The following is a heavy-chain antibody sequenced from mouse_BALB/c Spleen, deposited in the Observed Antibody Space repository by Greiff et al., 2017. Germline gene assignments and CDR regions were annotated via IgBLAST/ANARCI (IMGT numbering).Heavy chain of an antibody. D-gene: IGHD2-3*01. V-gene: IGHV5-17*02. CDR2: ISSGSSTI. Sequence: EVKLVESGGGLVQPGGSRKLSCAASGFTFSSFGMHWVRQAPEKGLEWVAYISSGSSTIYYADTVKGRFTISRDNPKNTLFLQMTSLRSEDTAMYYCARRWLLRSDYYAMDYWGQGTSVTVSS. CDR3: ARRWLLRSDYYAMDY. J-gene: IGHJ4*01. CDR1: GFTFSSFG.